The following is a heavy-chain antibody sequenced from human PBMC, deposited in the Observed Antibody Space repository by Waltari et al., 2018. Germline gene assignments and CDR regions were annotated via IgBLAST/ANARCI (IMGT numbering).Heavy chain of an antibody. Sequence: EVQLVQSGAEVKRPGESLKISCKTSGYSFTNYWINWVRQMPGKGLEWMGGIDPSDAESRYRPSFQGQVTISADRSNSTAYLQWSSLKASDSSTYYCAKGGYSNSYGLDSWGQGVVVTVSS. CDR2: IDPSDAES. V-gene: IGHV5-51*01. CDR1: GYSFTNYW. CDR3: AKGGYSNSYGLDS. J-gene: IGHJ6*02. D-gene: IGHD4-4*01.